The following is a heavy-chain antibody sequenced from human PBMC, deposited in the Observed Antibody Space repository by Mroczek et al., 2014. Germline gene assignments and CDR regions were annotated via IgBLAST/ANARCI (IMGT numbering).Heavy chain of an antibody. V-gene: IGHV4-61*02. J-gene: IGHJ4*02. D-gene: IGHD6-6*01. CDR1: GGSISSGSYY. Sequence: QVQLVESGPGLAKPSQTLSLTCTVSGGSISSGSYYWSWIRQPAGKGLEWIGRIYTSGSTNYNPSLKSRVTMSVDTSKNQFSLKLSSVTAADTAVYYCARFRRYSSSTGAFDYWGQGTLVTVSS. CDR3: ARFRRYSSSTGAFDY. CDR2: IYTSGST.